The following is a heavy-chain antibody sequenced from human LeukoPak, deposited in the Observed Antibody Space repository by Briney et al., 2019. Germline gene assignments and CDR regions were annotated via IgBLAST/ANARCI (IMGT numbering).Heavy chain of an antibody. D-gene: IGHD3-10*01. V-gene: IGHV3-30-3*01. CDR3: ARGTYYPRQGAFDI. Sequence: GGSLRLSCAASGFTFSSYAMHWVRQAPGKGLEWVAVISYDGSNKYYADSVKGRFTISRDNSKNTLYLQMNSLRAEDTAVYYCARGTYYPRQGAFDIWGQRTMGTVSS. CDR1: GFTFSSYA. CDR2: ISYDGSNK. J-gene: IGHJ3*02.